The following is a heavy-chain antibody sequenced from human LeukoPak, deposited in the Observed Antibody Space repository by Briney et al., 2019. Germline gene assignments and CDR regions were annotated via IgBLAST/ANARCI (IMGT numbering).Heavy chain of an antibody. CDR3: AKLEFWVRC. J-gene: IGHJ2*01. V-gene: IGHV4-39*02. CDR1: GGSVSRSNYY. Sequence: SETLSLTCNVSGGSVSRSNYYWAWIRQPPGKGLEWIATINHGGGTHENPSLKSRVTISVDTSTNNFFLKLSSVTAADTAVYYWAKLEFWVRCGGRGIMV. D-gene: IGHD3/OR15-3a*01. CDR2: INHGGGT.